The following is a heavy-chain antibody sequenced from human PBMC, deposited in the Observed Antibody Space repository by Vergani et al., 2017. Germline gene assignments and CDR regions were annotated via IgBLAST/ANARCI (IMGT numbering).Heavy chain of an antibody. J-gene: IGHJ4*02. CDR1: GYTLTELS. V-gene: IGHV1-24*01. D-gene: IGHD3-22*01. CDR3: ARGYDSSGYAY. Sequence: QVQLVQSGAEVKKPGASVKVSCKVSGYTLTELSMHWVRQAPGKGLEWMGGFDPQDGETIYAQKFQGRVTMTRDTSTSTVYMELSSLRSEDTAVYYCARGYDSSGYAYWGQGTLVTVSS. CDR2: FDPQDGET.